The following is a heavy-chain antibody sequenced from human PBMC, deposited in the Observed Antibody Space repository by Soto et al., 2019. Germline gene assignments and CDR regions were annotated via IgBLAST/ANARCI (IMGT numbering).Heavy chain of an antibody. CDR2: VLHSGSA. Sequence: QLRVQESGPGLVKTSETLSLTCTVSGDSISSHPYYWGWIRQPPGKGLEWIGSVLHSGSAYYNPSLKSRANISVEMSNNRFSLTLSSVTAADTAVYYCARPTGAYNYRNSGYFFWGQGALVTVSS. D-gene: IGHD5-12*01. CDR1: GDSISSHPYY. CDR3: ARPTGAYNYRNSGYFF. V-gene: IGHV4-39*02. J-gene: IGHJ4*02.